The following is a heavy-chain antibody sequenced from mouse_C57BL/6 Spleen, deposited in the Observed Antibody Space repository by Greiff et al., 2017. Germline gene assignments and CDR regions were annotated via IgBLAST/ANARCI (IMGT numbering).Heavy chain of an antibody. V-gene: IGHV1-7*01. CDR3: SRGRIYYDYGGAYFDY. Sequence: VQLQQSGAELAKPGASVKLSCKASGYTFTSYWMHWVKQRPGQGLEWIGYINPSSGYTKYNQKFKDKATLTADKSSSTAYMQLSSLTYEDSAVYYCSRGRIYYDYGGAYFDYWGQGTTLTVSS. CDR1: GYTFTSYW. D-gene: IGHD2-4*01. J-gene: IGHJ2*01. CDR2: INPSSGYT.